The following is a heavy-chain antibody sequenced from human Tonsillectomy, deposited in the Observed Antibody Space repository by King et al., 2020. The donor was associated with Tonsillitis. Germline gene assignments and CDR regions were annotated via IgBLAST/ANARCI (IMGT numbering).Heavy chain of an antibody. CDR3: AGGPHAFDI. J-gene: IGHJ3*02. V-gene: IGHV4-39*01. CDR2: VFYGGSA. D-gene: IGHD3-10*01. Sequence: QLQEPGPGLVKPSETLSLTCTVSGGSINRRSYYWGWMRQPPGKGLEWIGSVFYGGSAYYAPSLKSRVTISVDTSKNRFSLRLTSVTAADSAVYFCAGGPHAFDIWGQGTMVTVSS. CDR1: GGSINRRSYY.